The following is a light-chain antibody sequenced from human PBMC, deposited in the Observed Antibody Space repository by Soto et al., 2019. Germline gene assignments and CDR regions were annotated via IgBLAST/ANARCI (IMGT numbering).Light chain of an antibody. J-gene: IGLJ1*01. V-gene: IGLV2-11*01. Sequence: SVLTQPRSVSGSPGQSVTISCTGTSSDVGRYDYVSWYQQYPGEAPKLIIYDVTERPSGVPDRFSGSKSGNTASLTISGLRAEDEAAYSCCSFAGSYSYVFGSGTKATVL. CDR1: SSDVGRYDY. CDR3: CSFAGSYSYV. CDR2: DVT.